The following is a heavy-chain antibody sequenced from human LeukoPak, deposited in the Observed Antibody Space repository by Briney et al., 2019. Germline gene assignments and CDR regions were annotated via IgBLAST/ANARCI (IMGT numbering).Heavy chain of an antibody. J-gene: IGHJ6*02. CDR2: IWYDGSNK. V-gene: IGHV3-33*01. D-gene: IGHD6-19*01. Sequence: QPGGSLRLSCAASGFTFSSYGMHWVRQAPGKGLEWVAVIWYDGSNKYYADSVKGRFTISRDNSKNTLYLQMNSLRAEDTAVYYCARTGGGWSHYGMDVWGQGTTVTVSS. CDR1: GFTFSSYG. CDR3: ARTGGGWSHYGMDV.